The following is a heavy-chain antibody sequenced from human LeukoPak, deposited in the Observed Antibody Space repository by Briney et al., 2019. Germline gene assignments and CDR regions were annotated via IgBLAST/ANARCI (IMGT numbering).Heavy chain of an antibody. Sequence: PGRSLRLSCAASGFTFSSYGMHWVRQAPGKGLERVAVIWYDGSNKYYADSVKGRFTISRDNSKNTLYLQMNSLRAEDTAVYYCARAGIVFFWSGYYTDYYYGMDVWGQGTTVTVSS. CDR1: GFTFSSYG. CDR3: ARAGIVFFWSGYYTDYYYGMDV. D-gene: IGHD3-3*01. J-gene: IGHJ6*02. CDR2: IWYDGSNK. V-gene: IGHV3-33*01.